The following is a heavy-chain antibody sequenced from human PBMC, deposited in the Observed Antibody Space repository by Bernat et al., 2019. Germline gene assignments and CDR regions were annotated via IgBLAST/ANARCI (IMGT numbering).Heavy chain of an antibody. CDR2: IYSNGGT. J-gene: IGHJ6*02. CDR3: ARDVRVAVAATDYYYGMDV. Sequence: EVQLVESGGGLIQPGGSRRLSCAASDFSVSSNYMSWVRQAPGKGLEWVSMIYSNGGTYYADSVEGRFSISRDNSKNTLYLQMNSLRAEDTAVYYCARDVRVAVAATDYYYGMDVWGQGTTVTVSS. V-gene: IGHV3-53*01. CDR1: DFSVSSNY. D-gene: IGHD6-19*01.